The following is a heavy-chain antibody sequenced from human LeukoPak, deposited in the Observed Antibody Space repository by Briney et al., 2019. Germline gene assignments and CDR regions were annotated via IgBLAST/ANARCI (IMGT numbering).Heavy chain of an antibody. CDR3: ARGGYSSGWYEDY. V-gene: IGHV3-30-3*01. CDR2: ISYDGSNK. CDR1: GFTFSSYA. J-gene: IGHJ4*02. D-gene: IGHD6-19*01. Sequence: GGSLRLSCAASGFTFSSYAMHWVRQAPGKGLEWVAVISYDGSNKYYADSVKGRFTISRDNSKNTLYLQMNSLRAEDTAVYYCARGGYSSGWYEDYWGQGTLVTVSS.